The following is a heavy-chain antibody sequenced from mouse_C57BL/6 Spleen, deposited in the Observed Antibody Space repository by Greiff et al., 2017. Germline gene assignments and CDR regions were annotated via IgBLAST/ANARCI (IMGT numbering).Heavy chain of an antibody. V-gene: IGHV1-83*01. Sequence: VQLQQSGPELVKPGASVKMSCKASGYTFTDYYMHWVKQKPGKGLEWIGEIYPGSGNTYYNEKFKGKATLTADTSSSTAYMQLSSLTSEDSAVYFCARRSITTIYFDYWGQGTTLTVSS. CDR2: YPGSGNTY. CDR3: RRSITTIYFDY. CDR1: YTFTDYYM. J-gene: IGHJ2*01. D-gene: IGHD1-1*01.